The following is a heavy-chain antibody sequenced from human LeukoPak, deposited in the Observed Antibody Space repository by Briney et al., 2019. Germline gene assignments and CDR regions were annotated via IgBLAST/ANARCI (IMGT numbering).Heavy chain of an antibody. J-gene: IGHJ6*02. D-gene: IGHD6-19*01. Sequence: GGSLRLSCAASGFTFDDYAMHWVRQAPGKGLEWVSGISWNSGSIGYADSVKGRFTISRDNAKNSLYLQMNSLRAEDTALYYCAKDMARMAVAGTPNYYYYYGMDVWGQGTTVTVSS. CDR3: AKDMARMAVAGTPNYYYYYGMDV. V-gene: IGHV3-9*01. CDR2: ISWNSGSI. CDR1: GFTFDDYA.